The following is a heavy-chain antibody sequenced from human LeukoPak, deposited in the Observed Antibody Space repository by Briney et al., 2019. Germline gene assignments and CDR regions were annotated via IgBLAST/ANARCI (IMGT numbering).Heavy chain of an antibody. J-gene: IGHJ4*02. Sequence: GGSLTLSCAASGFTFTNYAMHWVRQAPGKGLEWVAVIRYDGSKKYYADSVKGRFTIPRDNSKNLVSLQMNSLSAEDAAVYYCARDGINGNCYFDYWGQGTLVTVSS. CDR1: GFTFTNYA. CDR3: ARDGINGNCYFDY. V-gene: IGHV3-30*04. CDR2: IRYDGSKK. D-gene: IGHD4-23*01.